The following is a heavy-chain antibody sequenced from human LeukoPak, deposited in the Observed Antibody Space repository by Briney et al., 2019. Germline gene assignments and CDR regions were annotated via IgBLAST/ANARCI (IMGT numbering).Heavy chain of an antibody. J-gene: IGHJ6*02. D-gene: IGHD2-2*02. CDR2: IYYSGST. V-gene: IGHV4-31*03. CDR1: GGSISSGGYY. CDR3: ARDAHVGYCSSTSCYTGV. Sequence: SQTLSLTCTVSGGSISSGGYYWSWIRQHPGKGLEWIGYIYYSGSTYYNPPLKSRVTISVDTSKNQFSLKLSSVTAADTAVYYCARDAHVGYCSSTSCYTGVWGQGTTVTVSS.